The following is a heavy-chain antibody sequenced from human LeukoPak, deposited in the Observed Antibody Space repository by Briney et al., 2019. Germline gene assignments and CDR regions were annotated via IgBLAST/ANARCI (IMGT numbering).Heavy chain of an antibody. Sequence: ASVKVSCKASGYTFTSYGISWVRQAPGQGLEWMGWISAYNGNTNYAQELQGRVTMTTDTSTSTAYMELRSLRSDDTAVYYCARGGYSSGWYAGRAFDIWGQGTMVTVSS. CDR3: ARGGYSSGWYAGRAFDI. V-gene: IGHV1-18*01. CDR1: GYTFTSYG. J-gene: IGHJ3*02. CDR2: ISAYNGNT. D-gene: IGHD6-19*01.